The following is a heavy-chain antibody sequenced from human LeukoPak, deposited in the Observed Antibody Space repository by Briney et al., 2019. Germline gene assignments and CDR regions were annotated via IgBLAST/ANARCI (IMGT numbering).Heavy chain of an antibody. CDR1: GFTFSSYW. CDR3: AKDSKRWKTYYYEAGSYYFDY. J-gene: IGHJ4*02. V-gene: IGHV3-7*01. CDR2: IKQDGSEK. Sequence: GGSLRLSCAASGFTFSSYWMTWVRQAPGKGLEWVANIKQDGSEKNYVDSVKGRFTISRDNAKNSLYLQMNGLRPEDTAVYYCAKDSKRWKTYYYEAGSYYFDYWGQGTRVTVSS. D-gene: IGHD3-10*01.